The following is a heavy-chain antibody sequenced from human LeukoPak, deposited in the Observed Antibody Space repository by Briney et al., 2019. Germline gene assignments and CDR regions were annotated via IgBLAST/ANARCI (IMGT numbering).Heavy chain of an antibody. CDR1: GFTFSRSA. D-gene: IGHD7-27*01. V-gene: IGHV3-30*18. Sequence: GGSLRLSCAASGFTFSRSAVHWVRQAPGKGLEWVAVISHDGSNTDYTDSVKGRFTISRDNSKNTLYLQMNSLRAEDTAVYYCAKEMKLWMRFDYRGQGTLVTVSS. CDR2: ISHDGSNT. J-gene: IGHJ4*02. CDR3: AKEMKLWMRFDY.